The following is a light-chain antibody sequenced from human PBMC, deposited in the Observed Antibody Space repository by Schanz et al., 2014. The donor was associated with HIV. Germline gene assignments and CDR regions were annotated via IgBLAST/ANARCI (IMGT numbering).Light chain of an antibody. CDR3: QQYFKSPST. J-gene: IGKJ2*01. Sequence: EIVLTQSPGTLSLSPGERATLSCRASQSVSSGYLAWYQQKPGQAPRLLIYGASNRATGIPDRFSGSGSGTDFTLTISRLEPEDFAVYYCQQYFKSPSTFGRGTKLEIK. CDR1: QSVSSGY. V-gene: IGKV3-20*01. CDR2: GAS.